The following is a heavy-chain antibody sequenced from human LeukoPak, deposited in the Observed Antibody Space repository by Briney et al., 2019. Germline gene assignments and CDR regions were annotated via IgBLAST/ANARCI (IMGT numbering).Heavy chain of an antibody. V-gene: IGHV5-51*01. Sequence: GESLKISCKGSGYSFTSYWIGWVRQMPGKGLEWMGIIYPGDSDTRYSPSFQGQVTISADKSISTAYLQWSSLKASDTAMYYYARLLTIFGVVEGAFDIWGQGTMVTVSS. CDR1: GYSFTSYW. CDR3: ARLLTIFGVVEGAFDI. D-gene: IGHD3-3*01. CDR2: IYPGDSDT. J-gene: IGHJ3*02.